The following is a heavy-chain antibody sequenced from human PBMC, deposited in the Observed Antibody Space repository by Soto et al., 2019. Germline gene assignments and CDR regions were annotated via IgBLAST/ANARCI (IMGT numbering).Heavy chain of an antibody. CDR1: GYTFTTYG. Sequence: QVQLVQSGGEVKKPGASVRVSCKASGYTFTTYGISWVRQAPGQGLEWMGWVSGYNGNTNYAQKFQGRVTMTTDTSTTTSYMELRSLRSDDTAVYYCARDLGAGSGSFYDYWGQGTLVTVSS. CDR3: ARDLGAGSGSFYDY. CDR2: VSGYNGNT. V-gene: IGHV1-18*01. D-gene: IGHD3-10*01. J-gene: IGHJ4*02.